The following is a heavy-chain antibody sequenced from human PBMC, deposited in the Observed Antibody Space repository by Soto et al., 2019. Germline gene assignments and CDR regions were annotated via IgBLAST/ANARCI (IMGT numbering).Heavy chain of an antibody. CDR1: GFSFSSYA. Sequence: EVQLLESGGGLVQPGGSPRLSCVASGFSFSSYAMSWVRQAPGKGLEWVSVISGSDGSTYYADSVKGRFTISRDNSKNTLYLQMNSLRAEDTAVYYCAKDRERDAWYEDYWGQGTLVTVSS. CDR2: ISGSDGST. D-gene: IGHD6-13*01. CDR3: AKDRERDAWYEDY. J-gene: IGHJ4*02. V-gene: IGHV3-23*01.